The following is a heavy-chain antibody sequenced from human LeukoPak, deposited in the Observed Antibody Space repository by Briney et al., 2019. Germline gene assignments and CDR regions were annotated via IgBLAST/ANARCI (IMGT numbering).Heavy chain of an antibody. V-gene: IGHV3-30*02. CDR2: IRYDGSNK. J-gene: IGHJ4*02. CDR3: AKEEVTVVVPAAIRMYYFDY. D-gene: IGHD2-2*02. Sequence: GGSLRLSCAASGFTFSSYGMHWVRQAPGKGLEWVAFIRYDGSNKYYADSVKGRFTISTDNSKNKLYLQMKSLRAEDTAVYYCAKEEVTVVVPAAIRMYYFDYWGQGTLVTVSS. CDR1: GFTFSSYG.